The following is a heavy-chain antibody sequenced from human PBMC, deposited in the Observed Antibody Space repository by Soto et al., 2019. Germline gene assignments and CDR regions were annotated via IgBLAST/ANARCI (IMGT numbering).Heavy chain of an antibody. CDR2: INPSGDST. CDR3: AYIRG. Sequence: GGSLRLSWVASGFTFSRHGWSWVRQAPGKGLEWVSTINPSGDSTFYADSVKGRFTISRDNSKNTAYLQMNSLRTEDTAVYYCAYIRGWGQGTLVTVSS. J-gene: IGHJ4*02. D-gene: IGHD3-3*02. CDR1: GFTFSRHG. V-gene: IGHV3-23*01.